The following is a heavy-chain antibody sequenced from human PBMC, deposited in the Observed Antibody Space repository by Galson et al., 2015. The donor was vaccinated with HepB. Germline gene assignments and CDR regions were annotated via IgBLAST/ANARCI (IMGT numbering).Heavy chain of an antibody. CDR3: AKWSIAARQGLY. CDR1: GFTFSSYA. V-gene: IGHV3-23*01. Sequence: SLRLSCAASGFTFSSYAMSWVRQAPGKGLEWVSAISGSGGSTYYADSAKGRFTISRDDSKNTLYLQMNSLRAEDTAVYYCAKWSIAARQGLYWGQGTLVTVSS. D-gene: IGHD6-6*01. J-gene: IGHJ4*02. CDR2: ISGSGGST.